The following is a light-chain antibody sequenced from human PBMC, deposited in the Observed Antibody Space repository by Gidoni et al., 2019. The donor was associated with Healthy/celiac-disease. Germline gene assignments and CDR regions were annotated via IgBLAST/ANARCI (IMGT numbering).Light chain of an antibody. CDR3: QQYGSSPLT. CDR1: QSVSSSY. V-gene: IGKV3-20*01. J-gene: IGKJ4*01. CDR2: GAS. Sequence: DIVLTQSPGTLSLSPGERATLSCRASQSVSSSYLAWYQQKPGQAPRLLIYGASSRATGIPDRCSGSGSGTDFTLTISRLEPEDVAVYYCQQYGSSPLTFGGGTKVEIK.